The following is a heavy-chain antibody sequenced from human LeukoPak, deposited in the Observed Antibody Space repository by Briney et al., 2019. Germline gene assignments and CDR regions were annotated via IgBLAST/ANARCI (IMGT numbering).Heavy chain of an antibody. CDR1: GFTFSNYG. CDR3: ARGSIVGARGLGDY. Sequence: GGSLRLSCAASGFTFSNYGVHWVRQAPGKGLEWVAVTSYDGGNKYFADSVKGRFTISRDNSKNTLYLQMNSLRPEDTAVYYCARGSIVGARGLGDYWGQGTLVTVSS. CDR2: TSYDGGNK. D-gene: IGHD1-26*01. J-gene: IGHJ4*02. V-gene: IGHV3-30*03.